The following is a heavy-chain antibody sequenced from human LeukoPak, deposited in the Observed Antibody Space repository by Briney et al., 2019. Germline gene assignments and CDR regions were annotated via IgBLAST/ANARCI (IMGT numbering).Heavy chain of an antibody. CDR2: ISGSGGST. CDR3: AKSPRQLWFPSCDY. V-gene: IGHV3-23*01. J-gene: IGHJ4*02. CDR1: GFTFSSYA. D-gene: IGHD5-18*01. Sequence: QAGGSLRLSCAASGFTFSSYAMSWVRQAPGKGLEWVSAISGSGGSTYYADSVKGRFTISRDNSKNTLYLQMNSLRAEDTAVYYCAKSPRQLWFPSCDYWGQGTLVTVSS.